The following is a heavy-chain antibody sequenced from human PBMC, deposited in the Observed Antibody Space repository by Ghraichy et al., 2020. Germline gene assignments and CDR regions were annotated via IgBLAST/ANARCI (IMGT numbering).Heavy chain of an antibody. CDR3: AREPYRRQYQTNYYYGMDV. D-gene: IGHD2-2*01. CDR2: INHSGST. J-gene: IGHJ6*02. CDR1: GGSFSGYY. Sequence: SETLSLTCAVYGGSFSGYYWSWIRQPPGKGLEWIGEINHSGSTNYNPSLKSRVTISVDTSKNQFSLKLSSVTAADTAVYYCAREPYRRQYQTNYYYGMDVWGQGTTVTVSS. V-gene: IGHV4-34*01.